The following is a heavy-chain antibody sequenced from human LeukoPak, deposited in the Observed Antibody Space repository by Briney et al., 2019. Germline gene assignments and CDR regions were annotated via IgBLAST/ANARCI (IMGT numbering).Heavy chain of an antibody. CDR2: IYISGDT. Sequence: PSETLSLTCTVSGASISRHYWSWIRQPAGKGLEWIGRIYISGDTNYNPSVKSRVTLSVAKNQFSLKLSSVTAADTAVYYCAKTVHGGDSSGYYPDAFDIWGQGTMGTVSS. J-gene: IGHJ3*02. CDR1: GASISRHY. CDR3: AKTVHGGDSSGYYPDAFDI. V-gene: IGHV4-4*07. D-gene: IGHD3-22*01.